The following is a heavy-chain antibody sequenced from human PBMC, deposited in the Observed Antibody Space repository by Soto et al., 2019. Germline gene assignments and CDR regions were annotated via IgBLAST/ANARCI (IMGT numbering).Heavy chain of an antibody. Sequence: QLQLQESGPGLVKPSETLSLTCTVSGGSISSSSYYWGWIRQPPGKGLEWIGSIYYSGSTYYNPSLKRRVTISVDTSKNQFSLKLSSVTAADTAVYYCARQGNYDFWSGYYPAYYYYYMDVWGKGTTVTVSS. J-gene: IGHJ6*03. D-gene: IGHD3-3*01. V-gene: IGHV4-39*01. CDR3: ARQGNYDFWSGYYPAYYYYYMDV. CDR1: GGSISSSSYY. CDR2: IYYSGST.